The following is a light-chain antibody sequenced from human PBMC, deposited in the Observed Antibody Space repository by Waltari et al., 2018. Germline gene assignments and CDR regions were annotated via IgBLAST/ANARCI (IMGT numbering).Light chain of an antibody. CDR3: SSFTAIVTGVV. Sequence: QPALTPPASASGSPRQSITISSTGTSRDAGGYNHVSWYQQPPGKAPKLVILEDTNRPSGVSNRFSGSKSGNTAALTIPGLQAEDEGEYCCSSFTAIVTGVVFGGGTKVTVL. V-gene: IGLV2-14*01. CDR2: EDT. CDR1: SRDAGGYNH. J-gene: IGLJ2*01.